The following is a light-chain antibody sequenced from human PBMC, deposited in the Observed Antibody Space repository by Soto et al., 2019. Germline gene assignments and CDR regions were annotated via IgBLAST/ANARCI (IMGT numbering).Light chain of an antibody. V-gene: IGKV3-15*01. CDR3: QKYNNWPRAT. Sequence: EIVLTQSPGTLSLSPGERATLSCRASQSISNNLAWYQQKPGQAPRLIMFRTSTRATGVPARFSGSGSGTEFNMTIRSLQSEDLAVYYCQKYNNWPRATVGGGTKVDI. J-gene: IGKJ4*01. CDR1: QSISNN. CDR2: RTS.